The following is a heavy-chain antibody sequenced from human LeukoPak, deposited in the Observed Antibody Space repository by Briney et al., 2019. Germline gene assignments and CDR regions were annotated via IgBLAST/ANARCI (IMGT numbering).Heavy chain of an antibody. CDR2: IGGLGIGT. CDR3: AKGGEYYYDSSGYY. J-gene: IGHJ4*02. Sequence: GGSLRLSCAASGFTFSTYAMSWVRQAPGKGLEWVSTIGGLGIGTYYADSVRGRFTISRDNTKNTLSLQMNSLRAEDTAVYYCAKGGEYYYDSSGYYWGQGTLVTVYS. D-gene: IGHD3-22*01. CDR1: GFTFSTYA. V-gene: IGHV3-23*01.